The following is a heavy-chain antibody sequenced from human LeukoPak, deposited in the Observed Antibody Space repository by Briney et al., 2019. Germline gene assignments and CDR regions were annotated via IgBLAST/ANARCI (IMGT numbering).Heavy chain of an antibody. CDR3: ARDVDTAMARFDY. J-gene: IGHJ4*02. V-gene: IGHV5-10-1*01. Sequence: GESLKISCKGSGYTFTSYWISWVRQMPGKGLEWMGRIDPSDSYTNYSPSFQGHVTISADKSISTAYLQWSSLKASDTAMYYCARDVDTAMARFDYWGQGTLVTVSS. CDR1: GYTFTSYW. CDR2: IDPSDSYT. D-gene: IGHD5-18*01.